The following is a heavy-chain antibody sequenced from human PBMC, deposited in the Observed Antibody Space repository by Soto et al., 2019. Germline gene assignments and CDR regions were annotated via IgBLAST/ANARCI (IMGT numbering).Heavy chain of an antibody. CDR3: QRLTARISAASRGRSNWVDP. Sequence: SETLSLTCTLSGDSITWTSCYGGWIRQPPGKGLEWVGDVYYSGSTYYNPSLKSRLTMSIETSKGQFSLKMSSVTAADTGVYYCQRLTARISAASRGRSNWVDPWGPGSLVT. CDR1: GDSITWTSCY. V-gene: IGHV4-39*01. J-gene: IGHJ5*02. CDR2: VYYSGST. D-gene: IGHD2-15*01.